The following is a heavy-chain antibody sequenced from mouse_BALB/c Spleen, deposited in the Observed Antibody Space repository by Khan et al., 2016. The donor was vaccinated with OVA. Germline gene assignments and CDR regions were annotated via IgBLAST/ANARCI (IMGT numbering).Heavy chain of an antibody. CDR3: ARSRYYGDAMDY. CDR2: ILPGSGNT. Sequence: ELVESGASVKISCKATGYTFSNFWIEWVKQRPGHGLEWIGEILPGSGNTNYNEKFKGKATFTADTSSNTAYTQLSSLTSEYSAVYYCARSRYYGDAMDYWGQGTSVTVSS. J-gene: IGHJ4*01. V-gene: IGHV1-9*01. D-gene: IGHD1-2*01. CDR1: GYTFSNFW.